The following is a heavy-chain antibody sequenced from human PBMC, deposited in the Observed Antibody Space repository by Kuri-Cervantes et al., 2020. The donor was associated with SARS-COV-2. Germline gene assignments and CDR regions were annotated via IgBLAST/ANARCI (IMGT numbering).Heavy chain of an antibody. CDR3: ARSRVSVLRFLEWPGCMDV. D-gene: IGHD3-3*01. J-gene: IGHJ6*02. V-gene: IGHV3-21*01. CDR2: ISSSSSYI. Sequence: GESLKIPCAASGFTFSSYSMNWVRQAPGKGLEWVSSISSSSSYIYYADSVKGRFTISRDNAKNSLYLQMNSLRAEDTAVYYCARSRVSVLRFLEWPGCMDVWGQGTTVTVSS. CDR1: GFTFSSYS.